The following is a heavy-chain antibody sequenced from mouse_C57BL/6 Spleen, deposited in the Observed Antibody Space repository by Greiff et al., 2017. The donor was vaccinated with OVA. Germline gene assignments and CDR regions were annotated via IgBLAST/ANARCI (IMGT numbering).Heavy chain of an antibody. CDR2: LSDGGSYT. J-gene: IGHJ2*01. CDR1: GFTFSSYA. D-gene: IGHD2-5*01. Sequence: EVQLVESGGGLVKPGGSLKLSCAASGFTFSSYAMSWVRQTPEKRLEWVATLSDGGSYTYYPDNVKGRFTISRDNAKNNLYLQMSHLKSEDTAMYYCARDNSNYNFDYWGQGTTLTVSS. V-gene: IGHV5-4*01. CDR3: ARDNSNYNFDY.